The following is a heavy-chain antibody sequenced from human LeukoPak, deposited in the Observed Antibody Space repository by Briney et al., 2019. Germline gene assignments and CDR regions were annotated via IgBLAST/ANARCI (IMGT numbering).Heavy chain of an antibody. Sequence: PGGSLRLSCAASGFTVSSSYMSWVRQAPGKGLEWVSVIYSGGSTHYADSVKGRFTISRDNAKNTPYLQMNSLQAEDTAVYYCARGHSSGNPDPFDYWGRGTLVTVSS. D-gene: IGHD3-22*01. CDR3: ARGHSSGNPDPFDY. J-gene: IGHJ4*02. CDR1: GFTVSSSY. CDR2: IYSGGST. V-gene: IGHV3-53*01.